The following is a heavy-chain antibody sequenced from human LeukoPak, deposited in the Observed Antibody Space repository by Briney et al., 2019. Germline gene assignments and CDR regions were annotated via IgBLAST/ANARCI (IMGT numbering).Heavy chain of an antibody. J-gene: IGHJ4*02. D-gene: IGHD6-13*01. Sequence: AGGSLRLSCAASGFTFSSYWMHWVRQAPGKGLVWVSRINSDGSSTSYADSVKGRFTISRDNSKNTLYLQMNSLRAEDTAVYYCAKDYSSSWYYFDYWGQGTLVTVSS. V-gene: IGHV3-74*01. CDR3: AKDYSSSWYYFDY. CDR1: GFTFSSYW. CDR2: INSDGSST.